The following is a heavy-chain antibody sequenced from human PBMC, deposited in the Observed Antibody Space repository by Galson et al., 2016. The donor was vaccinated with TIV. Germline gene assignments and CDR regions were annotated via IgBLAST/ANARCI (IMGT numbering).Heavy chain of an antibody. CDR1: GFAFTTYG. J-gene: IGHJ5*02. Sequence: SLRLSCAASGFAFTTYGMSWVRQAPGKGLEWLSVVSGDTTYTHFAGSVRGRFTISRDNSKNTLYLQMNNLVAEDTAVYYCARVTIMRFSEWSFDPWGQGSLVTVSS. CDR3: ARVTIMRFSEWSFDP. V-gene: IGHV3-23*01. CDR2: VSGDTTYT. D-gene: IGHD3-3*01.